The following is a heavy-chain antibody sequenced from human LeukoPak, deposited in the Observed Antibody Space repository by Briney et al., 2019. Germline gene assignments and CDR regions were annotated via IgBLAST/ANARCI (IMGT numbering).Heavy chain of an antibody. V-gene: IGHV3-48*01. CDR2: ISSSSSTI. CDR1: GFTVSSNY. J-gene: IGHJ5*02. Sequence: PGGSLRLSCAASGFTVSSNYMSWVRQAPGKGLEWVSYISSSSSTIYYADSVKGRFTISRDNAKNSLYLQMNSLRAEDTAVYYCASQIAARRGWFDPWGQGTLVTVSS. CDR3: ASQIAARRGWFDP. D-gene: IGHD6-6*01.